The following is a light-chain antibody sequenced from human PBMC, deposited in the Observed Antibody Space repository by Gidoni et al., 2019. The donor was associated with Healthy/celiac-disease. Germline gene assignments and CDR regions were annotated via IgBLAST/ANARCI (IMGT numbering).Light chain of an antibody. CDR2: GAS. Sequence: EIVLTQPPGTLSLSPGERATLSCRASQSVSSSYLAWYQQKPGQAPRLLIYGASSRATGIPGRFSSSGSGTDFTLTISRLEPEDFAVYYCQQYGSSPWTFGQGTKVEIK. CDR1: QSVSSSY. V-gene: IGKV3-20*01. J-gene: IGKJ1*01. CDR3: QQYGSSPWT.